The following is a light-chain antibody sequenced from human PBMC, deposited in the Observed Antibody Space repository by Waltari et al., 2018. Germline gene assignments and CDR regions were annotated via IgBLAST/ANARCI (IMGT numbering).Light chain of an antibody. Sequence: QSVLTQPPSASGTPGQRVTISCSGSSSNIGVNYVYWYQQLPGRAPKPLIYRNNQRPAGFPDRFSGSKSGTSASLAISGLRSEDEADYYCAAWDDSLYALGTGTKVSVL. J-gene: IGLJ1*01. CDR3: AAWDDSLYA. CDR1: SSNIGVNY. V-gene: IGLV1-47*01. CDR2: RNN.